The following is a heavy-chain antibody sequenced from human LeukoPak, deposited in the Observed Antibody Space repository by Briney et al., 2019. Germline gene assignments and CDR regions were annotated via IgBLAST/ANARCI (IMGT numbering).Heavy chain of an antibody. CDR3: AKDKVAYNYGVLDY. J-gene: IGHJ4*02. CDR2: ISGSGGTT. V-gene: IGHV3-23*01. D-gene: IGHD5-18*01. Sequence: PGGSLRLSCAASGFTFSSYVMSWVRQAPGKGLEWVSSISGSGGTTYYADSVKGRFTISRDNSKNTLYVQMNSLRAEDTAVYFCAKDKVAYNYGVLDYWGQGTLVTVSS. CDR1: GFTFSSYV.